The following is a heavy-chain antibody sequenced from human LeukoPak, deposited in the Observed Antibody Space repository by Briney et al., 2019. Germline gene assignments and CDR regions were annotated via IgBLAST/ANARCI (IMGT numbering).Heavy chain of an antibody. J-gene: IGHJ4*02. V-gene: IGHV3-30*03. Sequence: GGSLRLSCAASGFTLSGYGMNWVRQAPGKGLEWVAVISYDGSNRYYADSVKGRFTISRDNAKNSLYLQMNSLRAEDTAVYYCARGTLNIPGEHGAFDYWGQGTLVTVSS. CDR2: ISYDGSNR. D-gene: IGHD1-14*01. CDR1: GFTLSGYG. CDR3: ARGTLNIPGEHGAFDY.